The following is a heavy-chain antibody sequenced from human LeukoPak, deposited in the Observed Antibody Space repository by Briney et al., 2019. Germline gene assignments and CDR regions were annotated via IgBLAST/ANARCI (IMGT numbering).Heavy chain of an antibody. CDR3: AKGMYYDFWSAHDY. J-gene: IGHJ4*02. CDR2: ISGSGGST. V-gene: IGHV3-23*01. Sequence: PGGSLRLSCAASGFTVSSNYMSWVRQAPGKGLEWVSAISGSGGSTYYADSVKGRFTISRDNSKNTLYLQMNSLRAEDTAVYYCAKGMYYDFWSAHDYWGQGTLVTVSS. CDR1: GFTVSSNY. D-gene: IGHD3-3*01.